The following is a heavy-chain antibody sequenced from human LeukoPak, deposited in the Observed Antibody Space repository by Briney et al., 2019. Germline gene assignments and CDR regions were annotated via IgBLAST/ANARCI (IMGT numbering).Heavy chain of an antibody. CDR3: ARRGRPDY. CDR2: ISGSGGST. V-gene: IGHV3-23*01. D-gene: IGHD6-6*01. CDR1: GFTFSSYA. J-gene: IGHJ4*02. Sequence: GGSLRLSCAASGFTFSSYAMSWVRQAPGKGLEWVSAISGSGGSTYYADSVKGRFTISRDNARNSLYLQMNSLRAEDTAVYYCARRGRPDYWGQGTLVTVSS.